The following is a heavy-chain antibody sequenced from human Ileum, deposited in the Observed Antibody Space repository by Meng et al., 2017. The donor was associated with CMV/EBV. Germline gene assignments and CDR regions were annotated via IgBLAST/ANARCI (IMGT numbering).Heavy chain of an antibody. CDR2: INPSSGNS. V-gene: IGHV1-8*01. CDR1: GYTFSSYD. CDR3: AREIINLDRMDV. Sequence: ASVKVSCKASGYTFSSYDINWVRQASGQGLEWMGGINPSSGNSGYAEKFQGRVTMTRNTSISTVYTELSGLTSADTGVYYCAREIINLDRMDVWGQGTTVTVSS. J-gene: IGHJ6*02.